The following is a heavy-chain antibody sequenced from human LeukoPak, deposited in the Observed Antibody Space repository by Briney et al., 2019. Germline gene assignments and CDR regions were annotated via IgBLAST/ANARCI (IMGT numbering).Heavy chain of an antibody. V-gene: IGHV3-23*01. CDR3: AKDLGYSSSWYDY. Sequence: PGGSLRLSCAASGFTFSNYWMSWVRQAPGKGLEWVSAISGSGGSTYYADSVKGRFTISRDNSKNTLYLQMNSLRAEDTAVYYCAKDLGYSSSWYDYWGQGILVTVSS. J-gene: IGHJ4*02. CDR1: GFTFSNYW. CDR2: ISGSGGST. D-gene: IGHD6-13*01.